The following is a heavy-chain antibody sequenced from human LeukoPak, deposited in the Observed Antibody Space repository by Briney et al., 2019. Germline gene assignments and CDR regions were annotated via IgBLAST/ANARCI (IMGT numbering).Heavy chain of an antibody. CDR1: GFTFSSYW. CDR2: IKQDGSEK. CDR3: ARVAPEEYYDILTGYSHYYYYYYMDV. V-gene: IGHV3-7*01. D-gene: IGHD3-9*01. J-gene: IGHJ6*03. Sequence: GGSLRLSCAASGFTFSSYWMSWVRQAPGKVLEWVANIKQDGSEKYYVDSVKGRFTISRDNAKNSLYLQMNSLRAEDTAVYYCARVAPEEYYDILTGYSHYYYYYYMDVWGKGTTVTISS.